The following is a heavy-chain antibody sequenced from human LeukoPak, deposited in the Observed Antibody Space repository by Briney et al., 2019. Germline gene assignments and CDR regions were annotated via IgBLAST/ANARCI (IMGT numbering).Heavy chain of an antibody. CDR3: ARGGWYVGLFRPFDY. CDR2: IIPIFGTA. Sequence: ASVKVSCKASVGTFSSYAISWVRQAPGQGLEWMGGIIPIFGTANYAQKFQGRVTITADKSTSTAYMELSSLRSEDTAVYCCARGGWYVGLFRPFDYWGEGTLVTVSS. CDR1: VGTFSSYA. J-gene: IGHJ4*02. D-gene: IGHD6-19*01. V-gene: IGHV1-69*06.